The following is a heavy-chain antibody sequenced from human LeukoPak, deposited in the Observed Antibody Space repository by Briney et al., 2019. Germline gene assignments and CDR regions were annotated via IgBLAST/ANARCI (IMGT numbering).Heavy chain of an antibody. CDR3: ARAGPGYCSGSSCFDY. Sequence: TSETLSLTCTVSGGSISSYYWSWIRQPPGKGLEWIGYIYYSGSTNYNPSLKSRVTISLDTSKNQFSLKLSSVTAADTAVYYCARAGPGYCSGSSCFDYWGQGTLVTVSS. CDR2: IYYSGST. V-gene: IGHV4-59*01. J-gene: IGHJ4*02. CDR1: GGSISSYY. D-gene: IGHD2-15*01.